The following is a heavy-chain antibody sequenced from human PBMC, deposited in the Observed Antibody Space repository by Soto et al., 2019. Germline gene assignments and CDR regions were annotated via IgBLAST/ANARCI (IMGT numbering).Heavy chain of an antibody. CDR2: IIPIFGTA. J-gene: IGHJ4*02. CDR1: GYTFTGYY. D-gene: IGHD1-26*01. Sequence: SVKVSCKASGYTFTGYYLNWVRQAPGQGLEWMGGIIPIFGTANYAQKFQGRVTITADESTSTAYMELSSLRPEDTAVYYCARTGATVYWGQGTLVTVSS. CDR3: ARTGATVY. V-gene: IGHV1-69*13.